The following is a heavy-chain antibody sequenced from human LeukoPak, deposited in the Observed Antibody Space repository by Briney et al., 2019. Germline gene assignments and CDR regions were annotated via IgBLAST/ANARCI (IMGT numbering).Heavy chain of an antibody. V-gene: IGHV4-38-2*02. CDR2: IYYSGST. CDR1: GFSISSGYY. D-gene: IGHD3/OR15-3a*01. J-gene: IGHJ3*02. CDR3: AKEAPTDYAFDI. Sequence: SETLSLTCSVTGFSISSGYYWGWIRQPPGKGLEWIGNIYYSGSTYYNPSLKSRVTISVDTSKKQLSLRLSSVTAADTAVYYCAKEAPTDYAFDIWGQGTMVTVS.